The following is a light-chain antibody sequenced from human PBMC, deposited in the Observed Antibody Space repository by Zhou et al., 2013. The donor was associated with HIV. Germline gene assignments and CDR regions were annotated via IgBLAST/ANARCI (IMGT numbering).Light chain of an antibody. Sequence: DIQMTQSPSTLSAFVGDRVTITCRASQSIGSWLAWYQQIPGKAPNLLIYKASNLETAVPSRFSGSGSGTEFTLTISSLQPDDFATYYCQQYHSYPYSFGQGTKLEMK. CDR3: QQYHSYPYS. V-gene: IGKV1-5*03. J-gene: IGKJ2*01. CDR1: QSIGSW. CDR2: KAS.